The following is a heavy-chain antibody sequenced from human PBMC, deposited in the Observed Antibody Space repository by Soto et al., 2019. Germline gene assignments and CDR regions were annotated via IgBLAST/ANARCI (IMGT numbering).Heavy chain of an antibody. J-gene: IGHJ4*02. CDR3: ARPEYSSSDGFDY. CDR2: IYYSGST. V-gene: IGHV4-39*01. CDR1: GGSISSSSYY. Sequence: PSGTLSLTCAVSGGSISSSSYYWGWIRQPPGKGLEWIGSIYYSGSTYYNPSLKSRVTISVDTSKNQFSLKLSSVTAADTAVYYCARPEYSSSDGFDYWGQGTLVTVSS. D-gene: IGHD6-6*01.